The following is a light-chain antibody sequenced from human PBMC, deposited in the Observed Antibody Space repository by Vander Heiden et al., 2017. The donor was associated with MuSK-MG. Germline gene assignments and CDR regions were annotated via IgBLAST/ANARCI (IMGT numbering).Light chain of an antibody. CDR1: QSVLHSSDNKNY. Sequence: DIVMTQSPDSLAVSLGERATINCKSSQSVLHSSDNKNYFACYQQKTGQPPRLLIYWASTRESGVPDRFSGSGSGTDFTLTISRLQAEDVAVYYCQQYYSTPRTFGQGTKVEIK. CDR2: WAS. V-gene: IGKV4-1*01. J-gene: IGKJ1*01. CDR3: QQYYSTPRT.